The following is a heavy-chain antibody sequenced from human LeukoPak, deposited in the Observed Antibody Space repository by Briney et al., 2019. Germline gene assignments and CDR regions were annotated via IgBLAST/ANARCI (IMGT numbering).Heavy chain of an antibody. CDR2: ISPSSTSI. CDR1: GFTFSAYN. Sequence: GGSLRLSCAASGFTFSAYNMKWVRQAPGKGREGGSYISPSSTSIDYAPSVRGRFTISRDNAKSSLYLQVNSLRAEDTAVYYCARDIRHFYDSSCYYYYWGQGTLVTVSS. CDR3: ARDIRHFYDSSCYYYY. D-gene: IGHD3-22*01. V-gene: IGHV3-48*04. J-gene: IGHJ4*02.